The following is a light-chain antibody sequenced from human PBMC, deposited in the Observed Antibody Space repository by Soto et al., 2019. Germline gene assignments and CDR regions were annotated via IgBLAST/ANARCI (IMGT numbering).Light chain of an antibody. CDR3: LQDHIFPWT. Sequence: ALQLSQSPSSLSGSVGDRVTITCRASQDVRDDLGWYQQKPGKAPKLLIYAASTLQSGVPSRFSGSGSGTDFSLTISSLQAEDTATYYGLQDHIFPWTFGQGTKVEIK. J-gene: IGKJ1*01. CDR1: QDVRDD. CDR2: AAS. V-gene: IGKV1-6*01.